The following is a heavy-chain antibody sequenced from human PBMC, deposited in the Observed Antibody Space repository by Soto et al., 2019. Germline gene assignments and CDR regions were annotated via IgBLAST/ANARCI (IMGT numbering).Heavy chain of an antibody. D-gene: IGHD3-16*02. V-gene: IGHV5-51*01. J-gene: IGHJ6*02. CDR2: IYPGDSNI. Sequence: PGESLKISCKGSGYSFSTYWIAWVRQMPGKGLEWMGIIYPGDSNIRYSPSFQGQVTVSVDKSINTAYLQWSSLKASDTAMYYCARGPVNYFYGMDVWGQGTTVTVSS. CDR1: GYSFSTYW. CDR3: ARGPVNYFYGMDV.